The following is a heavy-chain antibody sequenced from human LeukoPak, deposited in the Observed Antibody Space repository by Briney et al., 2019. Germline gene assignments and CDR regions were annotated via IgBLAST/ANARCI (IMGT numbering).Heavy chain of an antibody. J-gene: IGHJ4*02. Sequence: PGGSLRLSCATPGFTFSISWMTWVRQAPGKGLEWVAFMNKDGSEKNCVDSVQGRFTISRDDAKNSLFLQMNSLRAEDTAVYYCARGGVSGGFDYWGQGTLVTVSS. CDR1: GFTFSISW. D-gene: IGHD1-26*01. CDR3: ARGGVSGGFDY. CDR2: MNKDGSEK. V-gene: IGHV3-7*03.